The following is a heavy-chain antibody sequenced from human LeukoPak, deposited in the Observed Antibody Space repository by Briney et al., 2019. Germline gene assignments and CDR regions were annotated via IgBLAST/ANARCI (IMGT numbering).Heavy chain of an antibody. D-gene: IGHD1-14*01. CDR2: INPNSGGT. CDR3: ARNGRENAFDI. CDR1: GYTFTGYY. Sequence: ASVKVSCKASGYTFTGYYMHWVRQAPGQGLEWMGWINPNSGGTNYAQKCQGRVTMTRDTSISTAYMELSRLRSDDTAVYYCARNGRENAFDIWGQGTMVTASS. J-gene: IGHJ3*02. V-gene: IGHV1-2*02.